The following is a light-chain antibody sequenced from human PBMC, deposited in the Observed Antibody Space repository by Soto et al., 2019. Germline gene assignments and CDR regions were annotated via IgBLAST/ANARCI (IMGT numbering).Light chain of an antibody. V-gene: IGKV1-27*01. CDR2: SAS. Sequence: DIQMTQSPSSLSASVGDRVTITCRASQGISNYLAWYHQKPGKLPKLLIYSASTLQSAVPSRFSGSGSGTDFTLTISSQQPEDVATYYCQADNSPGTFGPGNKVDIK. CDR3: QADNSPGT. CDR1: QGISNY. J-gene: IGKJ3*01.